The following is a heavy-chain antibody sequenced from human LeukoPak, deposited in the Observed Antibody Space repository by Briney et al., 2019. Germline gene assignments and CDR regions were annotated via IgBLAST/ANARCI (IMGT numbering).Heavy chain of an antibody. J-gene: IGHJ5*02. CDR2: VGPSDAYT. V-gene: IGHV5-10-1*01. CDR1: GYIFTSYC. D-gene: IGHD3-10*01. Sequence: PGESLKISCKGSGYIFTSYCTSGVRQMPGKGLEWMGWVGPSDAYTNYSPSSQGHVTISADKSISTAYLQWSSLKASDTAMYYCARHFTMAGWFDPWGQGTLVTVSS. CDR3: ARHFTMAGWFDP.